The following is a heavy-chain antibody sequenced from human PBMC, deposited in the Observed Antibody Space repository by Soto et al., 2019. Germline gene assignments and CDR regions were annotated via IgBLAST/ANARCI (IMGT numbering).Heavy chain of an antibody. CDR2: IWYDGSNK. J-gene: IGHJ4*02. V-gene: IGHV3-33*01. CDR3: ARDNDYDFWSGYYRY. D-gene: IGHD3-3*01. CDR1: GFTFSSYG. Sequence: GGSLRLSCAASGFTFSSYGMHWVRQAPGKGLEWVAVIWYDGSNKYYADSVKGRFTISRDNSKNTLYLQMNSLRAEDTAVYYCARDNDYDFWSGYYRYWGQGTLVTVSS.